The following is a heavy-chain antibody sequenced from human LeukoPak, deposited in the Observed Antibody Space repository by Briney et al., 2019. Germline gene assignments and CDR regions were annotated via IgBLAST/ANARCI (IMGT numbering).Heavy chain of an antibody. Sequence: SSETLSLTCAVSGYSISSGYYWGWIRQPPGKGLEWIGSIYHSGSTYYNPSLKSRVTISVDTSKNQFSLKLSSVTAADTAVYYCARHDYSNYVGYYYYYMDVWGKGTTATVSS. CDR1: GYSISSGYY. J-gene: IGHJ6*03. CDR2: IYHSGST. CDR3: ARHDYSNYVGYYYYYMDV. V-gene: IGHV4-38-2*01. D-gene: IGHD4-11*01.